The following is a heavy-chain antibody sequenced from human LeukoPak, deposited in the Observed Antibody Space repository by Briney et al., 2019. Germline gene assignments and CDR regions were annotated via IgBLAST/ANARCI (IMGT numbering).Heavy chain of an antibody. Sequence: SGGSLRLSCAASGFTFSSYSMTWVRQAPGKGLEWVSSISSSSSYIYYADSVKGRFTISRDNAKNSLCLQMNSLRAEDTAVYYCARDVLLGRYFDYWGQGTLVTVSS. CDR2: ISSSSSYI. V-gene: IGHV3-21*01. D-gene: IGHD2-15*01. CDR1: GFTFSSYS. CDR3: ARDVLLGRYFDY. J-gene: IGHJ4*02.